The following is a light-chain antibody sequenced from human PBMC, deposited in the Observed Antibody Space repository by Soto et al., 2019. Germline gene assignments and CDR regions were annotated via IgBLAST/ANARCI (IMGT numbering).Light chain of an antibody. V-gene: IGKV3-15*01. CDR3: QQYNIWPPLT. Sequence: EVELTQSPDILSVSPGETATLSCRASQSVRSSLAWYQQKPGQAPRLLIYGASTRATGIPARFSGSGSGREFTLTISSLQSEDFGLYYCQQYNIWPPLTFGGGTKVEIK. CDR2: GAS. CDR1: QSVRSS. J-gene: IGKJ4*01.